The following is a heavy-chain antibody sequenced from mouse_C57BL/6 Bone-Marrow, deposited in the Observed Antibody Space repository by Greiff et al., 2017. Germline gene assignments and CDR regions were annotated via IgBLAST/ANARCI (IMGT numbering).Heavy chain of an antibody. CDR2: ILPGRGST. D-gene: IGHD3-2*02. Sequence: VQLQQSGAELMKPGASVKLSCKATGYTFTGYWIEWVKQRPGHGLEWIGVILPGRGSTNYNEKFKGKATFTAATSSNTAYMQLSSLTTEDSAIYYCARLGAQATVDYWGQGTTLTVSS. CDR3: ARLGAQATVDY. V-gene: IGHV1-9*01. J-gene: IGHJ2*01. CDR1: GYTFTGYW.